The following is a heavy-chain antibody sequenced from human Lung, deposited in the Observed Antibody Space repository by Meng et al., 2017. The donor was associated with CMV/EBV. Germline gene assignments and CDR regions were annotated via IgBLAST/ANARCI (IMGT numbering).Heavy chain of an antibody. CDR1: GGSIGSGGYY. V-gene: IGHV4-31*03. CDR2: IYYTGST. J-gene: IGHJ4*02. Sequence: VPLLEAGPGLVTPSQNLSLTCTVSGGSIGSGGYYWSWIRQHPEKGLEWIGYIYYTGSTFYNPSLKSRVTISVDTSKNPFSLKMIPATATDTAVYYCAREAGRDGYATPKLDYWGQGTLVTVSS. D-gene: IGHD5-24*01. CDR3: AREAGRDGYATPKLDY.